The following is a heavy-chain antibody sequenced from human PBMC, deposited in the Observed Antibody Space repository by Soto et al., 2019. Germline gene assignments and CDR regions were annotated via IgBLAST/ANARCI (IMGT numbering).Heavy chain of an antibody. J-gene: IGHJ5*02. CDR1: GHTLPELS. V-gene: IGHV1-24*01. CDR3: TTSTKVPHTGHNWFDP. Sequence: QVQLVQSGAEVKKPGASVRVSCKVSGHTLPELSMHWVRQAPGKGLEWMGGFDPEDAETIYAQKFQDRVTLTEDTSTDTAYMELSSLRSEDTAVYYCTTSTKVPHTGHNWFDPWGQGTLVLVSS. CDR2: FDPEDAET. D-gene: IGHD4-4*01.